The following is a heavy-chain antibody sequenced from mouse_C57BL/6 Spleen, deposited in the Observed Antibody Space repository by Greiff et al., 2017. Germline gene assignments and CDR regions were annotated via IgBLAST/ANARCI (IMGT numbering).Heavy chain of an antibody. CDR2: ISYDGSN. D-gene: IGHD2-5*01. CDR1: GYSITSGYY. V-gene: IGHV3-6*01. Sequence: EVHLVESGPGLVKPSQSLSLTCSVTGYSITSGYYWNWLRQFPGNKLEWRGYISYDGSNNYNPSLKNRISITRDTSKNQFFLKLNSVTTEDTATYYCAREGLYYSNWFAYWGQGTLVTVSA. J-gene: IGHJ3*01. CDR3: AREGLYYSNWFAY.